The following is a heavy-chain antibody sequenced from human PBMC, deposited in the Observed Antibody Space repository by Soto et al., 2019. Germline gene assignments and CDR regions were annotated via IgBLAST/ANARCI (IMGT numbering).Heavy chain of an antibody. CDR3: TKGRAITVYGVDILFDY. J-gene: IGHJ4*01. CDR1: GFSFSGYA. Sequence: GGSLRLSCKASGFSFSGYAMTWVRQAPGKGLEWVSVISGSGDNTFYAASVKGRFAASRDNSKNVLYLQMNSLRADDAAVYFCTKGRAITVYGVDILFDYWGLGTLVTVSS. CDR2: ISGSGDNT. V-gene: IGHV3-23*01. D-gene: IGHD3-3*01.